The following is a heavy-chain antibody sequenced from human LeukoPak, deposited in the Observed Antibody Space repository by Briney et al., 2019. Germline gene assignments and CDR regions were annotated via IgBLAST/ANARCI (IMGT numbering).Heavy chain of an antibody. CDR2: ISGSGGST. CDR3: ARTIHDFWTSYYADY. V-gene: IGHV3-23*01. Sequence: GGSLRLSCAASGFTFSSYGMSWVRQAPGKGLEWVSGISGSGGSTYYADSVKGRFTISRDNSKNTLYLQMNSLRAEDTAVYYCARTIHDFWTSYYADYWGQGTLVTVSS. CDR1: GFTFSSYG. D-gene: IGHD3/OR15-3a*01. J-gene: IGHJ4*02.